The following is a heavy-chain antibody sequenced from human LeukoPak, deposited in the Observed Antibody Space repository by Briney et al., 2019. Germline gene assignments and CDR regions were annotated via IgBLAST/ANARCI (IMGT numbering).Heavy chain of an antibody. CDR2: INWNGGST. Sequence: SGGSLRLSCAASGFTFDDYGMSWVRQAPGKGLEWVSGINWNGGSTGYADSVKGRFTISRDNAKNSLYLQMNSLRAEDTALYYCARDRPLWSQRVGYFDYWGQGTLVTVSS. CDR1: GFTFDDYG. J-gene: IGHJ4*02. D-gene: IGHD1-1*01. CDR3: ARDRPLWSQRVGYFDY. V-gene: IGHV3-20*04.